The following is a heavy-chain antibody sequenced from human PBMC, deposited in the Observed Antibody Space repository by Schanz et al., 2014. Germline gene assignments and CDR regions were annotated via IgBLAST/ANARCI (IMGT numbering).Heavy chain of an antibody. CDR3: ARDKGGLIPFDY. CDR2: MNQDGSVK. Sequence: EVQLVESGGGLVQPGGSLRLSCAASGFIFSNSWMSWVRQAPGKGLEWVANMNQDGSVKNYVDSVKGRFTISRDNAKNSLYLQMNSLRAEDTAVYYCARDKGGLIPFDYWGQGTLVAVSS. J-gene: IGHJ4*02. D-gene: IGHD2-15*01. V-gene: IGHV3-7*01. CDR1: GFIFSNSW.